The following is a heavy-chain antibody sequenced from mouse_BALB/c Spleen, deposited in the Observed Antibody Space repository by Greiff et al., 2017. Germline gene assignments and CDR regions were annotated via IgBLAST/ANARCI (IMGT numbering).Heavy chain of an antibody. Sequence: EVKLVESGGGLVKPGGSLKLSCAASGFTFSSYAMSWVRQTPEKRLEWVATISSGGSYTYYPDSVKGRFTISRDNAKNTLYLQMSSLRSEDTAMYYCARRGDGYYAWFAYWGQGTLVTVSA. J-gene: IGHJ3*01. V-gene: IGHV5-9-3*01. CDR2: ISSGGSYT. CDR1: GFTFSSYA. CDR3: ARRGDGYYAWFAY. D-gene: IGHD2-3*01.